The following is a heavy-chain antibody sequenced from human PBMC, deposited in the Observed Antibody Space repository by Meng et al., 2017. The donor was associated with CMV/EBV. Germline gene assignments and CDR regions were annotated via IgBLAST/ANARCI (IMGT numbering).Heavy chain of an antibody. CDR2: INHSGST. CDR3: ARDPQSIAVAGTGDY. D-gene: IGHD6-19*01. Sequence: GSLRLSCTVSGGSISSSSYYWGWIRQPPGKGLEWIGEINHSGSTNYNPSLKSRVTISVDTTKNQFSLKLSSVTAADTAVYYCARDPQSIAVAGTGDYWGQGTLVTVSS. J-gene: IGHJ4*02. V-gene: IGHV4-39*07. CDR1: GGSISSSSYY.